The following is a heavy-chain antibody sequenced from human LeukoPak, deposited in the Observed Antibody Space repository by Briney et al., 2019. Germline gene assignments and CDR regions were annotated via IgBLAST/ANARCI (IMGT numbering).Heavy chain of an antibody. V-gene: IGHV3-15*07. D-gene: IGHD3-22*01. CDR1: GFTFSNAW. J-gene: IGHJ4*02. CDR3: TTDFYDSSGYYSDY. CDR2: INSKTDGGTT. Sequence: PGGSLRLSCAASGFTFSNAWMNWVRQAPGKGLEWVCRINSKTDGGTTDYAAPVKGRFTISRDDSKNTLYLQMNSLKTEDTAVYYCTTDFYDSSGYYSDYWGQGTLVTVSS.